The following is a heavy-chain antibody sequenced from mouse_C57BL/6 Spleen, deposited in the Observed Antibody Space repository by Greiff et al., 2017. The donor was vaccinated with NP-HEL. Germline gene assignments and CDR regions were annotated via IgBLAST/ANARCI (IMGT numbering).Heavy chain of an antibody. D-gene: IGHD2-3*01. CDR3: ARGDGYYLYFDY. J-gene: IGHJ2*01. V-gene: IGHV14-2*01. Sequence: EVKLMESGAELVKPGASVKLSCTASGFNIKDYYMHWVKQRPEQGLEWIGRIDPEDGETKYAPTFQGKATITADTSSNTAYLQLSSLTSEDTAVYYCARGDGYYLYFDYWGQGTTLTVSS. CDR2: IDPEDGET. CDR1: GFNIKDYY.